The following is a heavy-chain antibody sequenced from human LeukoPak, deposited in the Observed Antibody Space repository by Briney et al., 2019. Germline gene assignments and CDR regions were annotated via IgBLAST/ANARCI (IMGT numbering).Heavy chain of an antibody. CDR2: INPNSGGT. CDR1: GYTFTGYY. D-gene: IGHD6-13*01. V-gene: IGHV1-2*02. Sequence: ASVKVSCKASGYTFTGYYMRWVRQAPGQGLEWMGWINPNSGGTNYAQKFQGRVTMTRDTSISTAYMELSRLRSDDTAVYYCARASRPSIAAAGTYWFDPWGQGTLVTVSS. CDR3: ARASRPSIAAAGTYWFDP. J-gene: IGHJ5*02.